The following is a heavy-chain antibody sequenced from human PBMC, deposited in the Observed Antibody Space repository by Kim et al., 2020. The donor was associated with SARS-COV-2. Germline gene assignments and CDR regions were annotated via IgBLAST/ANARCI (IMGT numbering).Heavy chain of an antibody. J-gene: IGHJ6*02. CDR1: GFRLRSYA. D-gene: IGHD4-4*01. Sequence: PGGSLRLSCGVSGFRLRSYAMGWVRQAPGKGLEWVSGISGDGGNTDYTRSVKGRFTISRDNSKSTVFLQMNSLRVEDTALYYCARKRHDYRNAMDVWGQGTRVIVSS. CDR3: ARKRHDYRNAMDV. V-gene: IGHV3-23*01. CDR2: ISGDGGNT.